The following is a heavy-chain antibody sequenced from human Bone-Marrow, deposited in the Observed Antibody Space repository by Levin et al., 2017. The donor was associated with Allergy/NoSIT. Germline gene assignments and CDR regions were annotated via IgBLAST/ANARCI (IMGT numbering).Heavy chain of an antibody. CDR3: ARGHLGDSFDV. CDR2: ISTYNGDT. D-gene: IGHD3-16*01. Sequence: ASVKVSCKTSGYTFSTRDISWVRQAPGQGLEWVAYISTYNGDTHYSERLQGRVSVTTDTSTTTVHMELRSLTSDDTAVYFCARGHLGDSFDVWGQGTLVTVSS. CDR1: GYTFSTRD. V-gene: IGHV1-18*01. J-gene: IGHJ3*01.